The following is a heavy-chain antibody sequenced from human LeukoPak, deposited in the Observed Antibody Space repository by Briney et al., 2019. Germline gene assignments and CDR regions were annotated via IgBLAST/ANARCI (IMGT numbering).Heavy chain of an antibody. CDR3: ARVRLVWGMESFDL. Sequence: GASVKVSCKASGCTFTTYGITWVRQDPGQGLEWMGWTSGYNTYTTYAQKFQDRVTMTKDTSTNTAYMEMRSLRSDDTAMYYCARVRLVWGMESFDLWGQGTMVTVSS. D-gene: IGHD3-16*01. CDR1: GCTFTTYG. CDR2: TSGYNTYT. V-gene: IGHV1-18*01. J-gene: IGHJ3*01.